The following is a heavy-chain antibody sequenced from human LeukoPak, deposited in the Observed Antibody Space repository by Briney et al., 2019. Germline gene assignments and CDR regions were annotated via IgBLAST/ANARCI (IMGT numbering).Heavy chain of an antibody. CDR1: GGSISSYY. CDR2: IYTSGST. CDR3: ARSYDYVWGSYRSDAFDI. J-gene: IGHJ3*02. Sequence: PSETLSLTCTVSGGSISSYYWSWIRQPPGKGLEWIGYIYTSGSTNYNPSLKSRVTISVDTSKHQFSLKLSSVTAADTAVYYCARSYDYVWGSYRSDAFDIWGQGTMVTVSS. V-gene: IGHV4-4*09. D-gene: IGHD3-16*02.